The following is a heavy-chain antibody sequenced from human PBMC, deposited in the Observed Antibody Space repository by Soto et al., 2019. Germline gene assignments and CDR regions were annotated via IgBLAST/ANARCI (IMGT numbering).Heavy chain of an antibody. CDR2: ISSSSYI. D-gene: IGHD6-13*01. Sequence: LRLSCAASGFTFSSYSMNWVVQAPGKGLEWVSSISSSSYIYYADSVKGRFTISRDNAKNSLYLQMNSLRAEDTAVYYCARAPRVAAAGGYFDYWGQGTLVTVSS. CDR1: GFTFSSYS. CDR3: ARAPRVAAAGGYFDY. J-gene: IGHJ4*02. V-gene: IGHV3-21*01.